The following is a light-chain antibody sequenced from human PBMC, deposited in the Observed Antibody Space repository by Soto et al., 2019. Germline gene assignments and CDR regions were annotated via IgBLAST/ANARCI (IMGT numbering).Light chain of an antibody. CDR2: KAS. CDR1: QSISSW. V-gene: IGKV1-5*03. Sequence: DIQMTQSPSTQSASVGDRVTITCRASQSISSWLAWYQQKPGKAPKLLIYKASSLESGVPSRFSGSGSGTESTLTISSLQPDDFATYYCQQYNSYPWTFGQGTKVEIK. CDR3: QQYNSYPWT. J-gene: IGKJ1*01.